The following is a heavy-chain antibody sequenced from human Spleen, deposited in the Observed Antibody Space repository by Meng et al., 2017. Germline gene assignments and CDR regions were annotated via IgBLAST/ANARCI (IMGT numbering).Heavy chain of an antibody. D-gene: IGHD2-21*01. CDR2: INPNSGDT. Sequence: ASVKVSCKPSGHSFTAYYIHWVRQAPGQGLEWLGHINPNSGDTLYAQKFQGRVSMTGDTSISTAYVELSSLRSDDTAVYYCVRDENISLGKLFGDYWGQGTMVTVSS. CDR3: VRDENISLGKLFGDY. V-gene: IGHV1-2*06. J-gene: IGHJ4*02. CDR1: GHSFTAYY.